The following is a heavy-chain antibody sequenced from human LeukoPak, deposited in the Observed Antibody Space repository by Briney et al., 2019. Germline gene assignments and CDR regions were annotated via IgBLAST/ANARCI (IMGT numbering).Heavy chain of an antibody. D-gene: IGHD6-25*01. CDR1: GFIFSDYY. J-gene: IGHJ4*02. V-gene: IGHV3-11*06. CDR2: ISTSSGYT. Sequence: GGSLRLSCAASGFIFSDYYMSWIRQAPGKGLEWVSYISTSSGYTNYADSVKGRFTISRDNAKSSLYLQMHSLRAEDTAMYYCARAGYSTGWPIDYWGQGTLVTVSS. CDR3: ARAGYSTGWPIDY.